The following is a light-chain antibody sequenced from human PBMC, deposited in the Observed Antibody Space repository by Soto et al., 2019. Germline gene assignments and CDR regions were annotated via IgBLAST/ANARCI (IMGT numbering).Light chain of an antibody. CDR1: SSDVGGYNY. CDR2: DVS. J-gene: IGLJ1*01. CDR3: SSYTSNYV. V-gene: IGLV2-14*01. Sequence: QSVMTPPASVSGSPGQSITISWTGTSSDVGGYNYVSWYQQHPGKAPKLMIYDVSNRPSGVSNRFSGSKSGNTASLTISGLQAEDEADYYCSSYTSNYVFGTGTKVTVL.